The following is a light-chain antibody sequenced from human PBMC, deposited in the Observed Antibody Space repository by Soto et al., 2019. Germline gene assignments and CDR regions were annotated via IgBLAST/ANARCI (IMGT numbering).Light chain of an antibody. CDR2: AAS. V-gene: IGKV1-12*01. CDR3: QQLNSYPPIT. CDR1: QGISSW. Sequence: DIQMTQSPSSVSXSXXXXXTXXFRXSQGISSWLAWYQQKPGKAPKLLIYAASSLQSGVPSRFSGSGSGTDFTLTISSLQPEDFATYYCQQLNSYPPITFGQGTRLEIK. J-gene: IGKJ5*01.